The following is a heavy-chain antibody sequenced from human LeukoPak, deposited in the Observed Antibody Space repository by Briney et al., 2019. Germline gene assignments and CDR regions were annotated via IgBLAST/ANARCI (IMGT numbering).Heavy chain of an antibody. J-gene: IGHJ6*02. CDR2: ISGSGGST. D-gene: IGHD3-16*01. Sequence: SGGSPRLSCAASGFTFSSYAMSWVRQAPGKGLEWVSAISGSGGSTYYADSVKGRFTISRDNSKNTLYLQMNSLRAEDTAVYYCAKLGGGQYYYYGMDVWGQGTTVTVSS. CDR3: AKLGGGQYYYYGMDV. CDR1: GFTFSSYA. V-gene: IGHV3-23*01.